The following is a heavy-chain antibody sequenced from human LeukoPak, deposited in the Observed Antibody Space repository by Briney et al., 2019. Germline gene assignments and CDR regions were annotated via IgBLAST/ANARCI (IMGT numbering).Heavy chain of an antibody. D-gene: IGHD3-9*01. V-gene: IGHV3-23*01. CDR2: ITGGGGSI. J-gene: IGHJ4*02. Sequence: GESLRISCQGSGYTFTNYWINWVRQMPGRGLEWVSAITGGGGSIYYADSVKGRFTISRDTSKNTLYLQMNSLRAEDTAVYYCAKDRFYDILTGYADYWGQGTLVTVSS. CDR1: GYTFTNYW. CDR3: AKDRFYDILTGYADY.